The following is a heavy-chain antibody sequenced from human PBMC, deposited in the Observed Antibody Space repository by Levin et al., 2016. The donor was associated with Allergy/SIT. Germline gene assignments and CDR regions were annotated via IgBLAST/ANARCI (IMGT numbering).Heavy chain of an antibody. CDR1: GGSVSSGSYY. D-gene: IGHD1-14*01. CDR2: IYYSGST. Sequence: SETLSLTCTVSGGSVSSGSYYWSWIRQPPGKGLEWIGYIYYSGSTNYNPSLKSRVTISVDTSKNQFSLKLSSVTAADTAVYYCARDETTNGMDVWGQGTTVTVSS. J-gene: IGHJ6*02. V-gene: IGHV4-61*01. CDR3: ARDETTNGMDV.